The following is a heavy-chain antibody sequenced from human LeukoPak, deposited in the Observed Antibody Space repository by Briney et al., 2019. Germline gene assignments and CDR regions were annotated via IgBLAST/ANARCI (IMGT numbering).Heavy chain of an antibody. V-gene: IGHV3-30*03. CDR2: ISFDASNK. Sequence: GGSLRLSCAASGFTFSSYSMHWVRQAPGKGLEWVAVISFDASNKYYADSVKGRFTISRDNSKNTLYLQMNSLRAEDAAVYYCATEGSFDYWGQGTLVTVSS. CDR3: ATEGSFDY. J-gene: IGHJ4*02. CDR1: GFTFSSYS.